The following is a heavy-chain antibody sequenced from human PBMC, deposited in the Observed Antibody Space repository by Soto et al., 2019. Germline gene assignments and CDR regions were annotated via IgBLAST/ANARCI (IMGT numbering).Heavy chain of an antibody. J-gene: IGHJ6*02. CDR3: TRELDGTSYYHFYCMAV. V-gene: IGHV3-72*01. CDR1: GFTFRDHY. D-gene: IGHD6-13*01. Sequence: EVQLVESGGGLVQPGGSLRLSCAASGFTFRDHYMDWVRQAPGKGLEWVGRNRNKANSYTTQYAASVKGRFTISRDDSKTSLYLEMNSLNTDDTAVYYCTRELDGTSYYHFYCMAVWGQGTTVTVSS. CDR2: NRNKANSYTT.